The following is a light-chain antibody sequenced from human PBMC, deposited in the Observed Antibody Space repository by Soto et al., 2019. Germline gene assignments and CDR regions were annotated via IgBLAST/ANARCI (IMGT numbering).Light chain of an antibody. V-gene: IGLV2-23*01. J-gene: IGLJ1*01. CDR2: EGS. CDR1: NSDVGSYNL. Sequence: QSVLTQPASVSGSPGQSITISCTGTNSDVGSYNLVSRYQQHPGKAPKLMIYEGSKRPSGVSNRFSGSKSGNTASLTISGLQAEDEADYYCCSYAGSSTSYVFGTGTKVTVL. CDR3: CSYAGSSTSYV.